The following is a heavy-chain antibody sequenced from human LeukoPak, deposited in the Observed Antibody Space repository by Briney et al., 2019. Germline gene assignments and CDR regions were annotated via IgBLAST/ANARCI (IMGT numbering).Heavy chain of an antibody. CDR1: GFTVSSNY. Sequence: GGSLRLSCAASGFTVSSNYMSWVRQAPGKGLEWVSVIYSGGSTYYADSVKGRFTIPRDNSKNTLYLQMNSLRAEDTAVYYCARNDYSNNEYFQHWGQGTLVTVSS. V-gene: IGHV3-66*01. CDR2: IYSGGST. J-gene: IGHJ1*01. CDR3: ARNDYSNNEYFQH. D-gene: IGHD4-11*01.